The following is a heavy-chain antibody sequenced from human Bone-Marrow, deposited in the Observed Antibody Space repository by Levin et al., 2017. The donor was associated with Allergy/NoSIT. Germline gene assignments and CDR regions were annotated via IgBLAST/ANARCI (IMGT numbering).Heavy chain of an antibody. CDR2: IKSKSDGGTT. J-gene: IGHJ5*02. CDR1: GFTFSNAW. D-gene: IGHD5-18*01. CDR3: TTVYRDEGSDEVNGYTYH. V-gene: IGHV3-15*07. Sequence: GESLKISCAASGFTFSNAWMYWVRQAPGKGLEWVGRIKSKSDGGTTDYATPVKGRFTISRDDSKNTLYLQMNSLTTEDTAVYFCTTVYRDEGSDEVNGYTYHWGQGTLVTVSS.